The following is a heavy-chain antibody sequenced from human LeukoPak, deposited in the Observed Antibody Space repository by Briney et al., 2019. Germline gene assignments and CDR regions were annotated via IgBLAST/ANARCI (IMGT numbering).Heavy chain of an antibody. CDR3: ARRRCSSTSCFEDY. D-gene: IGHD2-2*01. V-gene: IGHV3-7*01. J-gene: IGHJ4*02. CDR1: GVTFSGYW. Sequence: GGSLRLSCAASGVTFSGYWMSWVRQAPGRGLEWVANIKQDGSEKYYVDSVKGRFTISRDNAKNSLYLQMNSLRAEDTAVYYCARRRCSSTSCFEDYWGQGTLVTVSS. CDR2: IKQDGSEK.